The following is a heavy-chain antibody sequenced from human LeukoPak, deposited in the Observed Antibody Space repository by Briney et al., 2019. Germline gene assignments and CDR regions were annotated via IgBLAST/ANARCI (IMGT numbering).Heavy chain of an antibody. D-gene: IGHD3-22*01. V-gene: IGHV1-8*03. CDR2: MNPNSGNT. J-gene: IGHJ4*02. CDR3: AGGGYDSSGYFT. CDR1: GYTFTSYD. Sequence: ASVKVSCKASGYTFTSYDINWVRQATGQGLEWMGWMNPNSGNTGYAQKFQGRVTITRNTSISTAYMELSSLRSDDTAVYYCAGGGYDSSGYFTWGQGTLVTVSS.